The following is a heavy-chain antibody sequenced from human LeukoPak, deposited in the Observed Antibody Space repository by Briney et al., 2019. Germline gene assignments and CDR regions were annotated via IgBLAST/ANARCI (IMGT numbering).Heavy chain of an antibody. Sequence: GGSLRLSCAASGFTFSSYGMHWVRQAPGKGLEWVAVISYDGSNKYYADSVKGRFTISRDNSKNTLYLQMNSLRAEDTAVYYCAKPPGYSSGWHAEYFQHWGQGTLVTVSS. CDR1: GFTFSSYG. D-gene: IGHD6-19*01. V-gene: IGHV3-30*18. J-gene: IGHJ1*01. CDR2: ISYDGSNK. CDR3: AKPPGYSSGWHAEYFQH.